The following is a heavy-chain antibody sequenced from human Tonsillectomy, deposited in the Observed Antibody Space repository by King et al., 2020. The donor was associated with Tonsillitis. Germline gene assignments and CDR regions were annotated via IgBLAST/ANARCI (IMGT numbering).Heavy chain of an antibody. D-gene: IGHD6-19*01. CDR1: GGSLSDYF. V-gene: IGHV4-34*01. Sequence: VQLQQWGAGLLKPSETLSLTCAVYGGSLSDYFLTWIRQPPGKGLEWIGEINHSGSTNYNPSLKSRFTISADTSKNHFSLNLSPVTAADTAIYYCASDRRVSSGVDYDTGMDVWGQGTTVTVSS. CDR3: ASDRRVSSGVDYDTGMDV. J-gene: IGHJ6*02. CDR2: INHSGST.